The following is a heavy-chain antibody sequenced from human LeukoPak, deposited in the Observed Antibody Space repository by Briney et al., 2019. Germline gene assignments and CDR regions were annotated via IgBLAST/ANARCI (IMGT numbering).Heavy chain of an antibody. CDR2: ISYDGSNK. V-gene: IGHV3-30*01. CDR1: GFTFSSYA. Sequence: GGSLRLSCAASGFTFSSYAMHWVRQAPGKGLEWVAVISYDGSNKYYADSVKGRFTISRDNSKNTLYLQMNSLRAEDTAVYYCARVPREATAYFDYWGQGTLVTVSS. D-gene: IGHD2-21*02. CDR3: ARVPREATAYFDY. J-gene: IGHJ4*02.